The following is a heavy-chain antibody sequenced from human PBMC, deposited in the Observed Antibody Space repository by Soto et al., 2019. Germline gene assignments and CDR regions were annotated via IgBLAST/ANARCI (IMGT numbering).Heavy chain of an antibody. Sequence: ASVKVSCKDSGYTFTSYGISWVRQAPGQGLEWMGWISAYNGNTNYAQKLQGRVTMTTDTSTSTAYMELRSLRSDDTAVDYCARDRVYSGSYCAFDYWGQGTLVTVSS. CDR2: ISAYNGNT. CDR1: GYTFTSYG. D-gene: IGHD1-26*01. V-gene: IGHV1-18*01. CDR3: ARDRVYSGSYCAFDY. J-gene: IGHJ4*02.